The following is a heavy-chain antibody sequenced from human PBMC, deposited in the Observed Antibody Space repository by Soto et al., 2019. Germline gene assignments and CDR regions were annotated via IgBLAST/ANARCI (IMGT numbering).Heavy chain of an antibody. Sequence: QITLNESGPTQVKPRQTLTLTCTFSGFSLTTSGVGVGWIRQSPGKAPEWLALIYWADDKRYTPSLKSRLTITKDTSKTQVVLTTADVDPADTATYYCAHRVLRTVFGLVTTTAIYFDFWGQGTPVAVS. CDR1: GFSLTTSGVG. D-gene: IGHD3-3*01. CDR3: AHRVLRTVFGLVTTTAIYFDF. CDR2: IYWADDK. J-gene: IGHJ4*02. V-gene: IGHV2-5*02.